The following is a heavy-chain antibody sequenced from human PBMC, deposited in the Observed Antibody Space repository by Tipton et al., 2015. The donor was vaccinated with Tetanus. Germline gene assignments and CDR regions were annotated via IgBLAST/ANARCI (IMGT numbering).Heavy chain of an antibody. V-gene: IGHV4-31*03. J-gene: IGHJ4*02. CDR1: GGSIRSGGFY. CDR3: ARRSVSARFDD. D-gene: IGHD6-6*01. Sequence: TLSLTCTVSGGSIRSGGFYWSWIRQHPVKGLEWIGYIYCTGNTYYNPSLKSRVTISVDTSKNQFSLKLSSVTAADTAVYYCARRSVSARFDDWGQGTLVTVSS. CDR2: IYCTGNT.